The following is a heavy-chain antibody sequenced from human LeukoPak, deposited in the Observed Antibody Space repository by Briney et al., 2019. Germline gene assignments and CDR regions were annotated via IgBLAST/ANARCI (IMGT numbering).Heavy chain of an antibody. CDR2: INHSGST. V-gene: IGHV4-34*01. CDR3: ARGQAEQPAIDY. D-gene: IGHD6-13*01. J-gene: IGHJ4*02. Sequence: PSETLSLTCAVYGGSFSGYYWSWIRQPPGKGLEWIGEINHSGSTNYNPSPKSRVTISVDTSKNQFSLKLSSVTAADTAVYYCARGQAEQPAIDYWGQGTLVTVSS. CDR1: GGSFSGYY.